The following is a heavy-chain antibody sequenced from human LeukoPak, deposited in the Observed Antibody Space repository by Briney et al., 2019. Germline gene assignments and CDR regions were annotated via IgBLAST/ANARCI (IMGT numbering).Heavy chain of an antibody. J-gene: IGHJ4*02. CDR3: ARGRVYSYGLALVY. D-gene: IGHD5-18*01. Sequence: ASVKVSCKASGYTFTSYGISWVRQATGQGLEWMGWMNPNSGNTGYAQKFQGRVTMTRNTSISTAYMELSSLRSEDTAVYYCARGRVYSYGLALVYWGQGTLVTVSS. V-gene: IGHV1-8*02. CDR1: GYTFTSYG. CDR2: MNPNSGNT.